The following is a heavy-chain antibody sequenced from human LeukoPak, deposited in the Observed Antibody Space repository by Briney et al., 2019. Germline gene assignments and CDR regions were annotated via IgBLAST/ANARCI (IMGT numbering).Heavy chain of an antibody. CDR1: GYSFTSYW. Sequence: GESLKISCKGSGYSFTSYWIGWVRQMPGKGLEWMGIIYPGDSDTRYSPSFQGQVTISADKSISTAYLQWSSLKASDTAMYYCARSANRYCSGGSCLPDYWGQGTLVTVSS. CDR3: ARSANRYCSGGSCLPDY. V-gene: IGHV5-51*01. CDR2: IYPGDSDT. J-gene: IGHJ4*02. D-gene: IGHD2-15*01.